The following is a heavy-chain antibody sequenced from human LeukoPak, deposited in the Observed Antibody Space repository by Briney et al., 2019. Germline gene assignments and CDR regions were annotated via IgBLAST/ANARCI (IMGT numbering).Heavy chain of an antibody. Sequence: PSETLSLTCTVSGGSISSGGYYWSWIRQHPGKGLEWIGYIYYSGSTYYNPSLKSRVTISVDTSKNQFSLKLSSVTAADTAVYYCAGGSGLATSSPWFDPWGQGTLVTVSS. D-gene: IGHD2-15*01. J-gene: IGHJ5*02. CDR2: IYYSGST. CDR3: AGGSGLATSSPWFDP. CDR1: GGSISSGGYY. V-gene: IGHV4-31*03.